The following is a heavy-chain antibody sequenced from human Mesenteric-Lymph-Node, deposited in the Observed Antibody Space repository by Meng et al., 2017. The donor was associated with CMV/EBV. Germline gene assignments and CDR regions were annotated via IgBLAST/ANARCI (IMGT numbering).Heavy chain of an antibody. V-gene: IGHV3-66*01. CDR1: RFNFRDKY. J-gene: IGHJ4*02. CDR2: IYRGDNT. D-gene: IGHD3-10*01. CDR3: TGDSVSNPNLDY. Sequence: VPLVDAGWCLLQHGGSLRLSCAAYRFNFRDKYMIWVPHAPGKGLEWVCIIYRGDNTYYIDSVKARFTVSRDNSKNTMYLQMNSLRVEDTAVYYCTGDSVSNPNLDYWGQGTLVTVSS.